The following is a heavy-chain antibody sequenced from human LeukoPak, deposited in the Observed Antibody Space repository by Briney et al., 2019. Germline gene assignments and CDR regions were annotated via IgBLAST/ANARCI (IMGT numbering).Heavy chain of an antibody. J-gene: IGHJ4*02. D-gene: IGHD6-19*01. CDR1: EGTFTNYA. CDR3: ARDVQSGWYGAFDY. CDR2: IIPILGTT. V-gene: IGHV1-69*04. Sequence: ASVKVSCKASEGTFTNYAISWVRQAPGQGLEWMGRIIPILGTTNYAQKFQGRVTITADKSTNTAYMELSSPRSEDTAMYYCARDVQSGWYGAFDYWGQGTLVTVSS.